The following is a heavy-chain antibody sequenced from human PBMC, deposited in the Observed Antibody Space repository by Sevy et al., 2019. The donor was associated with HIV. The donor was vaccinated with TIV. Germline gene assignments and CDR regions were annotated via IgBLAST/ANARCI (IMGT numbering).Heavy chain of an antibody. CDR1: GFTFSSYT. CDR3: ARGGCTSSSCYLFDY. D-gene: IGHD2-2*01. V-gene: IGHV3-21*01. CDR2: ISSSSSYI. Sequence: GGSLRLSCVASGFTFSSYTMNWVRQAPGKGLEWVSSISSSSSYIFYADSVKGRFTISRDSAKNSLYLQMNRLRDEVTAVYYCARGGCTSSSCYLFDYWGQVTLVTVSS. J-gene: IGHJ4*02.